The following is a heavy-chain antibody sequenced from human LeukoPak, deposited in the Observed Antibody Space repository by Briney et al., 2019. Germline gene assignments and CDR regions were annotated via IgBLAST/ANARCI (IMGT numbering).Heavy chain of an antibody. D-gene: IGHD6-13*01. Sequence: GGSLRLSCASSGYTFSSYGMHWVRQAPAKGLEWVAFIRYDGSNKYYADSVKGRFTISRDNSKNTPYLQMNSLRAEDTAVYYCAKDGGIAAEHTLLPWYWGQGTLVTVSS. J-gene: IGHJ4*02. CDR2: IRYDGSNK. CDR3: AKDGGIAAEHTLLPWY. CDR1: GYTFSSYG. V-gene: IGHV3-30*02.